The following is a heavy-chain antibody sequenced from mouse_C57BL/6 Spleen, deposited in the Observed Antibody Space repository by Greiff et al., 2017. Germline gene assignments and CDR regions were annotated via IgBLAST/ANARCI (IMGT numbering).Heavy chain of an antibody. CDR3: TTMVTQAWFAY. J-gene: IGHJ3*01. CDR1: GYSITSGYY. V-gene: IGHV3-6*01. Sequence: EVKLMESGPGLVKPSQSLSLTCSVTGYSITSGYYWNWIRQFPGNKLEWMGYISYDGSNNYNPSLKNRISITRDTSKNQFFLKLNSVTTEDTATYYCTTMVTQAWFAYWGQGTLVTVSA. CDR2: ISYDGSN. D-gene: IGHD2-2*01.